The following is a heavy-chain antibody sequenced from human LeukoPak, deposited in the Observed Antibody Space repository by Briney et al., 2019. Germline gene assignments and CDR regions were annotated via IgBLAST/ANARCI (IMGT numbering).Heavy chain of an antibody. D-gene: IGHD3-3*01. Sequence: SETLSLTCTVSGAAISPYFWSWIRQSPGKGLEWIGYIYSSGSTKYNPSLKSPVTISVDASKNQFALTLRSLTAADTAVYYCARDFWSGSVGFDPWGQGTLVTVSS. CDR3: ARDFWSGSVGFDP. V-gene: IGHV4-59*01. CDR2: IYSSGST. CDR1: GAAISPYF. J-gene: IGHJ5*02.